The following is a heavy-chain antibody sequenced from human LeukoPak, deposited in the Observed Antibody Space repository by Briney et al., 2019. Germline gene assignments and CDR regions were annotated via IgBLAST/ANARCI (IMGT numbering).Heavy chain of an antibody. D-gene: IGHD6-13*01. V-gene: IGHV3-11*01. CDR3: ARGRESSSWYSGEYYYYGMDV. CDR1: GFTFSDYY. J-gene: IGHJ6*02. CDR2: ISSSGSTI. Sequence: AGGSLRLSWAASGFTFSDYYMSWIRQAPGKGLEWVSYISSSGSTIYYADSVKGRFTISRDNAKNSLYLQMNSLRAEDTAVYYCARGRESSSWYSGEYYYYGMDVWGQGTTVTVSS.